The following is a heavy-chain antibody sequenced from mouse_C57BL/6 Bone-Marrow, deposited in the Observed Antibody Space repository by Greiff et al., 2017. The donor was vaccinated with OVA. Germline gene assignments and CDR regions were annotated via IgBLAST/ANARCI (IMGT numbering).Heavy chain of an antibody. D-gene: IGHD2-5*01. J-gene: IGHJ3*01. CDR2: IWSGGST. CDR3: ARRAYYSNLWFAY. V-gene: IGHV2-2*01. Sequence: QVQLQQSGPGLVQPSQSLSITCTVSGFSLTSYGVHWVRQSPGKGLEWLGVIWSGGSTDYNAAFISRLSISKDNSKSQVFFKMNSLQADDTAIYYCARRAYYSNLWFAYWGQGTLVTGSA. CDR1: GFSLTSYG.